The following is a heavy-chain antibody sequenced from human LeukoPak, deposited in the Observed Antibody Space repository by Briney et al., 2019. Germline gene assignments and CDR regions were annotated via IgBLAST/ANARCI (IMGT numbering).Heavy chain of an antibody. V-gene: IGHV3-23*01. Sequence: GGSLRLSCAASGFTFSSYAMSWVRQAPGKGLEWVSAISGSGGSTYYPDSVKGRFTISRDNSKNAVFLQMNSLRPEDTAVYYCAKVAIWSARHFDYWGQGTLVTVSS. CDR2: ISGSGGST. CDR3: AKVAIWSARHFDY. J-gene: IGHJ4*02. D-gene: IGHD3-10*01. CDR1: GFTFSSYA.